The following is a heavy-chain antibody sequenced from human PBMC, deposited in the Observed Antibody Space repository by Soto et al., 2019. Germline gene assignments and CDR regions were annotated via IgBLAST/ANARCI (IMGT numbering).Heavy chain of an antibody. D-gene: IGHD1-26*01. CDR1: GYTFTNHA. J-gene: IGHJ4*01. CDR3: ARDARWDPRGVEAQQDDDFDY. CDR2: VDTGNGNT. Sequence: ASVQVSCKPSGYTFTNHAIHWVRQAPGQSLEWMGWVDTGNGNTRYSEKFQDRVTITRDTFARTAAMELHSLRSEDTAVYYCARDARWDPRGVEAQQDDDFDYWGQ. V-gene: IGHV1-3*04.